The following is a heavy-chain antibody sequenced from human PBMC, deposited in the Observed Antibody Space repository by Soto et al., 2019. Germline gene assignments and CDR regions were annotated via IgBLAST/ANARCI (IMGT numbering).Heavy chain of an antibody. CDR2: ISAYNGNT. CDR3: ATLLGYCSGGSCYEGGNY. V-gene: IGHV1-18*01. D-gene: IGHD2-15*01. CDR1: GYTFTSYG. Sequence: ASVKVSCKASGYTFTSYGISWVRQAPGQGLEWMGWISAYNGNTNYAQKLQGRVTMTTDTSTSTAYMELRSLRSDDTAVYYCATLLGYCSGGSCYEGGNYWGQATLVTVPS. J-gene: IGHJ4*02.